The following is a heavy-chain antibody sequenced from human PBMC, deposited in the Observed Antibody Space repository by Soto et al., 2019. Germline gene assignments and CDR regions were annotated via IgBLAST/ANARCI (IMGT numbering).Heavy chain of an antibody. Sequence: GGSLRLSCAVSGFTFSSYGMHWVRQAPGKGLEWVAVIWYDGSNKYYADSVKGRFTISRDNSKNTLYLQMNSLRAEDTAVYYCARDPPEYSSSSGVFDYWGQGTLVTVSS. CDR2: IWYDGSNK. CDR3: ARDPPEYSSSSGVFDY. V-gene: IGHV3-33*01. J-gene: IGHJ4*02. D-gene: IGHD6-6*01. CDR1: GFTFSSYG.